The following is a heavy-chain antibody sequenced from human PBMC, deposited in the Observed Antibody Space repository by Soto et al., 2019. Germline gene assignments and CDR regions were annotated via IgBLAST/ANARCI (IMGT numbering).Heavy chain of an antibody. Sequence: EVQLLESGGGLVQPGGSLRLSCAASGLTFSSYAMSWVRQAPGKGLEWVSAISGSGGSTYYADSVKGRFTISRDNSKNTLYLQMNSLRAEDTAVYYCAKGDRGRSHFDYWGQGTLVTVSS. CDR1: GLTFSSYA. CDR2: ISGSGGST. D-gene: IGHD1-26*01. J-gene: IGHJ4*02. CDR3: AKGDRGRSHFDY. V-gene: IGHV3-23*01.